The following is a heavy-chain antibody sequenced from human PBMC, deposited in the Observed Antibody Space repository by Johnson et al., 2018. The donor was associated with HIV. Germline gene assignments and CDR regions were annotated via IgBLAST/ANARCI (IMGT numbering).Heavy chain of an antibody. V-gene: IGHV3-30*03. J-gene: IGHJ3*02. CDR2: ISYDGTYE. Sequence: QVQLVESGGGVVQPGGSLRLSCAASGFTFSIYGMHWVRQAPGKGLEWVAVISYDGTYEFYADSVKGRFTISRDNSKNTLYLQMNSLRAEDTAVYYCAREPRGPSSGSRIPDAFDIWGQGTRVTVS. CDR1: GFTFSIYG. CDR3: AREPRGPSSGSRIPDAFDI. D-gene: IGHD3-10*01.